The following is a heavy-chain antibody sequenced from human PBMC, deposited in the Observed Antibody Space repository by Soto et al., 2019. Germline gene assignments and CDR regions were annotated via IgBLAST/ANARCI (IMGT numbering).Heavy chain of an antibody. D-gene: IGHD4-17*01. V-gene: IGHV1-69*12. CDR1: GGTFSSYA. Sequence: QVQLVQSGAEVKKPGSSVKVSCKASGGTFSSYAISWVRQAPGQGLEWMGGIIPIFGTANYAQKFQGRVTXXAXEXKSTAYMELSSLRSEDTAVYYCARVANGDYYWYFDLWGRGTLVTVSS. CDR2: IIPIFGTA. J-gene: IGHJ2*01. CDR3: ARVANGDYYWYFDL.